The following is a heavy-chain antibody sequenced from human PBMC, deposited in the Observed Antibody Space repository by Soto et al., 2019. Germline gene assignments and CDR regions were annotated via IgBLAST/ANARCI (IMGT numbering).Heavy chain of an antibody. Sequence: EVQLVESGGGLVQPGGSLRLSCAASGFRFIDYWMTWVRQAPGKGLEWVANIKHEGIEKRYADSVKGRFTIARDNAKSSLDLQMNSLTADDTAVYYCAKGLLHDYGAYGYFQYWGRGTLVAVSS. CDR3: AKGLLHDYGAYGYFQY. D-gene: IGHD4-17*01. J-gene: IGHJ1*01. CDR1: GFRFIDYW. V-gene: IGHV3-7*01. CDR2: IKHEGIEK.